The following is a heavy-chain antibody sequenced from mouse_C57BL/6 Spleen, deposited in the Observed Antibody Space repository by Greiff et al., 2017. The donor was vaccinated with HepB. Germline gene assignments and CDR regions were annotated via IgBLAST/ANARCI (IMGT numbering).Heavy chain of an antibody. J-gene: IGHJ2*01. V-gene: IGHV1-15*01. CDR2: IDPETGGT. D-gene: IGHD2-4*01. CDR1: GYTFTDYE. CDR3: TRTRITPYYFDY. Sequence: VQLQQSGAELVRPGASVTLSCKASGYTFTDYEMHWVKQTPVHGLEWIGAIDPETGGTAYNQKFKGKAILTADKSSSTAYMELRSLTSEDSAVYYCTRTRITPYYFDYWGQGTTLTVSS.